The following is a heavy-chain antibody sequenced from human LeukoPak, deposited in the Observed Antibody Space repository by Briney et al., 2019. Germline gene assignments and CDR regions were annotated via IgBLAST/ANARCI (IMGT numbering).Heavy chain of an antibody. CDR1: GDSISSGSYY. V-gene: IGHV4-61*02. Sequence: SETLSLTCTVSGDSISSGSYYWSWIRQPAGKGLEWIGRIYTSGSTNYNPSLKSRVTISVDTSKNQFSLKLSSVTAADTAVYYCASNARDILTGYFYHYYYMDVWGKGTTVTVSS. D-gene: IGHD3-9*01. J-gene: IGHJ6*03. CDR3: ASNARDILTGYFYHYYYMDV. CDR2: IYTSGST.